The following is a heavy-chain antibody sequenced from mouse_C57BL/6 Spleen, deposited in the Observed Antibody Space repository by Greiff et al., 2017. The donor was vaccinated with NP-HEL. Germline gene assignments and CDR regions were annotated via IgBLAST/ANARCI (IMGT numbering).Heavy chain of an antibody. J-gene: IGHJ1*03. CDR1: GYSITSGYY. Sequence: DVQLQESGPGLVKPSQSLSLTCSVTGYSITSGYYWNWIRQFPGNKLEWMGYISYDGSNNYNPSLKNRISITRDTSKNQFFLKLNSVTTEDTATYYCARSPFRGWYFDVWGTGTTVTVSS. V-gene: IGHV3-6*01. CDR2: ISYDGSN. CDR3: ARSPFRGWYFDV.